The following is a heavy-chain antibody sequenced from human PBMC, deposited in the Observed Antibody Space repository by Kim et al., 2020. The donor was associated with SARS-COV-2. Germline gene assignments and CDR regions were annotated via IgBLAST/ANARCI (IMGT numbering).Heavy chain of an antibody. J-gene: IGHJ4*02. CDR3: AKWRIFGEGVSYFDY. D-gene: IGHD3-3*01. Sequence: PLKGRFTISRNNSRNSRYLQMNSLRSEDTGVYYCAKWRIFGEGVSYFDYWGQGTLVTVSS. V-gene: IGHV3-23*01.